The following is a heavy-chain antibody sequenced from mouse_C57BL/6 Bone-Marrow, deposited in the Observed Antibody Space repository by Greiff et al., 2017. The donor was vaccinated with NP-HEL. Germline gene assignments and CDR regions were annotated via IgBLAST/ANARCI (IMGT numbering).Heavy chain of an antibody. CDR2: IHPNSGST. D-gene: IGHD3-3*01. Sequence: QVQLQQPGAELVKPGASVKLSCKASGYTFTSYWMHWVKQRPGQGLEWIGMIHPNSGSTNYNEKFKSKATLTVDKSSSTAYMQLSSLTSEDSAVYYCARLGNFVPGWHFDVWGTGTTVTVSS. J-gene: IGHJ1*03. V-gene: IGHV1-64*01. CDR3: ARLGNFVPGWHFDV. CDR1: GYTFTSYW.